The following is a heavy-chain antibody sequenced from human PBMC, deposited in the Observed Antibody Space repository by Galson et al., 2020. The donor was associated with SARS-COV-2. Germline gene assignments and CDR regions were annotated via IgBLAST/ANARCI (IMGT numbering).Heavy chain of an antibody. Sequence: GGSLRLSCAASGFTFSSYSMNWVRQAPGKGLEWVSSISSSSSYIYYADSVKGRFTISRDNAKNSLYLQMNSLRAEDTAVYYCARVAPSDYDILTGWGEFRYYYYYMDVWGKGTTVTVSS. V-gene: IGHV3-21*01. J-gene: IGHJ6*03. CDR3: ARVAPSDYDILTGWGEFRYYYYYMDV. CDR2: ISSSSSYI. CDR1: GFTFSSYS. D-gene: IGHD3-9*01.